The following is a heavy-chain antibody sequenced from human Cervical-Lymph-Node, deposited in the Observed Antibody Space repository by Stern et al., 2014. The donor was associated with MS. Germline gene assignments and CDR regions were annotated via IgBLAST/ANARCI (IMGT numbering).Heavy chain of an antibody. CDR2: VYHSGST. V-gene: IGHV4-30-4*01. CDR1: GGSISSGDYY. CDR3: VRDVGEGDYFDP. J-gene: IGHJ5*02. D-gene: IGHD4/OR15-4a*01. Sequence: QVQLQESGPGLVKPSQTLSLTCSVSGGSISSGDYYWSWIRQPPGKGLEWIGYVYHSGSTYYNPTHKSRVTMSVDTARNLFSLNLNSVTAADTAMYYCVRDVGEGDYFDPWGQGTLVTVSS.